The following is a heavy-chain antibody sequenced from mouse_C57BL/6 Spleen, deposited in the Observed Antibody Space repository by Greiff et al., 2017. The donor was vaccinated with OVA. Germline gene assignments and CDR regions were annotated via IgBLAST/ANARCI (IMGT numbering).Heavy chain of an antibody. Sequence: QVQLKESGPGLVQPSQSLSITCTVSGFSFTSYGVHWVRQSPGKGLEWLGVIWRGGSTDYNAAFMSRLSITKDNSKSQVFFKMNSLQADDTAIYYCARVYDGYPYYSMDYWGQGTSVTVSS. D-gene: IGHD2-3*01. J-gene: IGHJ4*01. CDR2: IWRGGST. CDR1: GFSFTSYG. V-gene: IGHV2-5*01. CDR3: ARVYDGYPYYSMDY.